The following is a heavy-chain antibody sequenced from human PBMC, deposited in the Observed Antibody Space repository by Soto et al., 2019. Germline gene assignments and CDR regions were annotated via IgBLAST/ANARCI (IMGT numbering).Heavy chain of an antibody. V-gene: IGHV1-3*01. CDR3: ARGYCSSTSCQYYFDF. CDR2: SNGGNGDT. D-gene: IGHD2-2*01. J-gene: IGHJ4*02. CDR1: GYTFTGYA. Sequence: ASVKVSCKASGYTFTGYARHWVRQARGQRLEWMGWSNGGNGDTKYSQKFQGRVTITRDTSASTAYMELTSLGSEDTAVYHCARGYCSSTSCQYYFDFWGQGTPVTVSS.